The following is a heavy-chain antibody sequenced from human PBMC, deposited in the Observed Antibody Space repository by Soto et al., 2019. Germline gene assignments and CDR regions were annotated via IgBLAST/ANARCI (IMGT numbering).Heavy chain of an antibody. CDR3: AGQGSF. CDR1: GVSISGTSYY. Sequence: QLQLQESGPGLVKPSETLSLTCTVSGVSISGTSYYWGWIRQTPAKGLEWIGTIYYSGETFYNPSLKSRVTISIDTSKNHFSLNLTSVTAADTAIYYCAGQGSFWGQGALVTVSS. D-gene: IGHD3-16*02. V-gene: IGHV4-39*01. J-gene: IGHJ1*01. CDR2: IYYSGET.